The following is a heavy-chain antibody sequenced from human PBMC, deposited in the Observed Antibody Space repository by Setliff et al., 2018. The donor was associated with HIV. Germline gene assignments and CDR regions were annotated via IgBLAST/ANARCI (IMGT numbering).Heavy chain of an antibody. CDR2: ISAYNGNT. Sequence: ASVKVSCKASGYSFTSSGISWVRQAPGQGLEWMGWISAYNGNTNYAQKLQGRVTMTTDTSTSTAYMELRSLRSDDTAVYYCARAYYHDSSGYQGFDYWGQGTLVTVPQ. V-gene: IGHV1-18*01. J-gene: IGHJ4*02. D-gene: IGHD3-22*01. CDR1: GYSFTSSG. CDR3: ARAYYHDSSGYQGFDY.